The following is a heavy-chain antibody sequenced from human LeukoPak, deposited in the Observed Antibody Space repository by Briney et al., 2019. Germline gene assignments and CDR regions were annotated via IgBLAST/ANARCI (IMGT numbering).Heavy chain of an antibody. Sequence: PGGSLRLSCEASGFTFSSCAMSWVRQAPGKGLEWVSVISTSGGATYYADSVQGRFTISRDNSKNTLYLQMNSLRAEDTAVYYCAKYRIREGFGPWGQGTLVTVSS. CDR3: AKYRIREGFGP. CDR2: ISTSGGAT. J-gene: IGHJ5*02. D-gene: IGHD3-3*02. V-gene: IGHV3-23*01. CDR1: GFTFSSCA.